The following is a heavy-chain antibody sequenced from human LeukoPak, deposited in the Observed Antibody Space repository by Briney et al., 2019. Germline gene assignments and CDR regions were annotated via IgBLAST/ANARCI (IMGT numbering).Heavy chain of an antibody. CDR1: GFTFSSYA. J-gene: IGHJ4*02. CDR2: ISGSGGST. Sequence: TGGSLRLSCAASGFTFSSYAMSWVRQAPGKGLEWVSAISGSGGSTYYADSVKGRFTNSRDNSKNTLYLQMNSLRAEDTAVYYCAKQPNYGSGSYQLDYWGQGTLVTVSS. CDR3: AKQPNYGSGSYQLDY. D-gene: IGHD3-10*01. V-gene: IGHV3-23*01.